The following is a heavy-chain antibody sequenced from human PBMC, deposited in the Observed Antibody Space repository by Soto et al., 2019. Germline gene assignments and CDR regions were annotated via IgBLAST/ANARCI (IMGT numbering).Heavy chain of an antibody. J-gene: IGHJ6*02. V-gene: IGHV3-74*01. CDR2: INGDGSST. CDR3: GRGGSGIYGMDV. CDR1: GFTFSSYW. Sequence: EVQLVESGGGLVQPGGSLRLSCAASGFTFSSYWVHWVRQAPGRGLVWVSRINGDGSSTNYADSVKGRFTLSRDNAKNTLYLQMNSLRAEDTAVYLCGRGGSGIYGMDVWGQGTTVTVSS. D-gene: IGHD6-13*01.